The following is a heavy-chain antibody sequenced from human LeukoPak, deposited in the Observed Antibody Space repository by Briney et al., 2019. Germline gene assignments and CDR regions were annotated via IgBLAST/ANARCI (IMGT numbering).Heavy chain of an antibody. V-gene: IGHV3-48*01. J-gene: IGHJ4*02. Sequence: PGRSLRLSCAASGFTFSSYGMHWVRQAPGKGLEWVSNIRGSTSNEYYADSVKGRFTISRDNARNSLHLQMKSLRVEDTAVYYCARESSGYYIEYWGQGTLVTVSS. D-gene: IGHD3-22*01. CDR3: ARESSGYYIEY. CDR1: GFTFSSYG. CDR2: IRGSTSNE.